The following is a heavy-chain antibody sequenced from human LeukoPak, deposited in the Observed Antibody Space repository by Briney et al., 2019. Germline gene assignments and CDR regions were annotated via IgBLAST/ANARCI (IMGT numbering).Heavy chain of an antibody. Sequence: SETLSLTCTVSGGSISSGSYYWSWIRQPAGKGLEWIGRIYTSGSTHYNPSLQSRVTISVDTSKNQFSLKLSSVTAADTAVYYCARRGYKGFDAFDIWGQGTMVTVSS. J-gene: IGHJ3*02. V-gene: IGHV4-61*02. D-gene: IGHD5-24*01. CDR1: GGSISSGSYY. CDR2: IYTSGST. CDR3: ARRGYKGFDAFDI.